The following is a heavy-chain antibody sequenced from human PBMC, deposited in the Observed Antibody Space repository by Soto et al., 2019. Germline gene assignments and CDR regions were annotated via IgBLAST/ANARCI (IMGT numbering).Heavy chain of an antibody. J-gene: IGHJ4*02. CDR2: ISGGGRST. CDR3: AKGSASVSPYYFDY. CDR1: GFTFSSYT. Sequence: PGGSLRLSCAASGFTFSSYTMGWFRRSPGKGLEWISAISGGGRSTFHADSVKGRFTISRDNSGNTLYLQLSSLRAEDAAVYYCAKGSASVSPYYFDYWGQGIQVTVSS. V-gene: IGHV3-23*01.